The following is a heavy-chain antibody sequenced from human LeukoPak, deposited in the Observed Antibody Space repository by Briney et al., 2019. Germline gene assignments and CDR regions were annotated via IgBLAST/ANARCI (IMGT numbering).Heavy chain of an antibody. CDR2: VTGNGDTT. D-gene: IGHD2-8*01. Sequence: LSGGSLRLSCAASGFTFRNYAMTWVRQAPGKGLEWVSVVTGNGDTTYYADSLKGRFTISRDNSRNTLYLQMNSLRAEDTAVYHCARNAADCTTPACYDSWGQGTLVTVSS. J-gene: IGHJ4*02. CDR1: GFTFRNYA. CDR3: ARNAADCTTPACYDS. V-gene: IGHV3-23*01.